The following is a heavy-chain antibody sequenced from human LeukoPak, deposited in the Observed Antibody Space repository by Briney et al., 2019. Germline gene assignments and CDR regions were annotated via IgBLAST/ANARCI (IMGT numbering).Heavy chain of an antibody. J-gene: IGHJ3*02. CDR3: ASGTLYDYVWGSYRHYDAFDI. V-gene: IGHV4-34*01. D-gene: IGHD3-16*02. Sequence: SETLSLTCTVSGGSISSYYRSWIRQPPGKGLEWIGEINHSGSTNYNPSLKSRVTISVDTSKNQFSLKLSSVTAADTAVYYCASGTLYDYVWGSYRHYDAFDIWGQGTMVTVSS. CDR1: GGSISSYY. CDR2: INHSGST.